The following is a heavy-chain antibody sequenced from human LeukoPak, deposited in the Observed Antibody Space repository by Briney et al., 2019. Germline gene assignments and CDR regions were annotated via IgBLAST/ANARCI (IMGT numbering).Heavy chain of an antibody. D-gene: IGHD3-10*01. CDR2: IYYSRST. V-gene: IGHV4-39*01. J-gene: IGHJ4*02. CDR1: GGSISNTLYY. Sequence: SETLSLTCTVSGGSISNTLYYWAWIRQPPGKGLESMGSIYYSRSTYYSPSLKSRVTISVDTSKNQFSLKLTSVTAADTAVYYCARRKGFGEGYFDSWGQGTLVTVSS. CDR3: ARRKGFGEGYFDS.